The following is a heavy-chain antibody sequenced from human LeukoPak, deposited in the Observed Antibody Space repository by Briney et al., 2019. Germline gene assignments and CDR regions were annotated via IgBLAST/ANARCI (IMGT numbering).Heavy chain of an antibody. V-gene: IGHV1-2*06. Sequence: ASVKVSCKASGYTFTGYYMHWVRQAPGQGLEWMGRINPNSGGANYAQKFQGRVTMTRATSISIAYMELSRLRSDDTAVYYCARDFCGGDCYSRSTYMDVWGKGTTVTVSS. J-gene: IGHJ6*04. CDR3: ARDFCGGDCYSRSTYMDV. CDR1: GYTFTGYY. CDR2: INPNSGGA. D-gene: IGHD2-21*02.